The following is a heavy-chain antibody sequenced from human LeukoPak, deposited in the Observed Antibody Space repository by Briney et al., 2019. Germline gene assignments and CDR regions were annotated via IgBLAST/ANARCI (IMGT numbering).Heavy chain of an antibody. Sequence: PGGSLRLSCVGSGFTVSSNYMSWVRQPPGKGLEWVAVIYTDGTTFYADSVKGRFTIPRDSSKNTVSLQMNSLRVDDTAVCYCARGYPSAFYYYYMDVWGKGTTVTVSS. CDR2: IYTDGTT. V-gene: IGHV3-53*01. D-gene: IGHD2-15*01. J-gene: IGHJ6*03. CDR1: GFTVSSNY. CDR3: ARGYPSAFYYYYMDV.